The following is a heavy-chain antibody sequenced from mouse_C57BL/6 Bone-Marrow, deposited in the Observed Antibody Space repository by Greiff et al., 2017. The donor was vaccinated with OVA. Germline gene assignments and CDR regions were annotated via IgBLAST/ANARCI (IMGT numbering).Heavy chain of an antibody. V-gene: IGHV2-5*01. D-gene: IGHD2-10*01. CDR1: GFSLTSYG. CDR2: IWRGGST. Sequence: QVQLQQSGPGLVQPSQSLSIPCTVSGFSLTSYGVHWVRQSPGKGLEWLGVIWRGGSTDYNAAFMSRLSITKDNSKRQVFFKMNSLQADDTAIYYCAKSEAYYDLYYYAMDYWGQGTSVTVSS. J-gene: IGHJ4*01. CDR3: AKSEAYYDLYYYAMDY.